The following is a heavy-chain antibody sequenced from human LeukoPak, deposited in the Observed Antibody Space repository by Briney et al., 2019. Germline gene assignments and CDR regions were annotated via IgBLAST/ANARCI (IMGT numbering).Heavy chain of an antibody. V-gene: IGHV5-51*01. Sequence: GGSLQISCKGSGSNFPSYWIGWVRQMPGKGLEWMGIIYPGDSDTRYSPSFQGQVTISADKSISTAYLQWSSLKASDTAMYYCARMRGKSSSWCDYWGQGTLVTVSS. CDR3: ARMRGKSSSWCDY. J-gene: IGHJ4*02. D-gene: IGHD6-13*01. CDR2: IYPGDSDT. CDR1: GSNFPSYW.